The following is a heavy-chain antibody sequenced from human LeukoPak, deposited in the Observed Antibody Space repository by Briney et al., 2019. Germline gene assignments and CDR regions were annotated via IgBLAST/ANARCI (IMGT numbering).Heavy chain of an antibody. Sequence: GGSLRLSCAASGFTFSSYGMHWVRQAPGKGLEWVAVIWYDGSNKYYADSVKGRFTISRDNSENTLYLQMNSLGAEDTAVYYCARARDSSGYYYIYWGQGTLVTVSS. CDR1: GFTFSSYG. V-gene: IGHV3-33*01. D-gene: IGHD3-22*01. J-gene: IGHJ4*02. CDR2: IWYDGSNK. CDR3: ARARDSSGYYYIY.